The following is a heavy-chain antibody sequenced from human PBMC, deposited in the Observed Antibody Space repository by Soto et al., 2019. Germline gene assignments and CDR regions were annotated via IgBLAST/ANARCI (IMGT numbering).Heavy chain of an antibody. CDR2: INPKSGGT. CDR3: ARDSGSSSYTFDP. Sequence: ASVKVSCKASGYIFTGYYMHWARQAPGQGLEWMGWINPKSGGTNYAQKFQGWVTMTRDTSISTAYMELSRLRSDDTAVYYCARDSGSSSYTFDPWGQGTLVTVSS. CDR1: GYIFTGYY. J-gene: IGHJ5*02. V-gene: IGHV1-2*04. D-gene: IGHD6-13*01.